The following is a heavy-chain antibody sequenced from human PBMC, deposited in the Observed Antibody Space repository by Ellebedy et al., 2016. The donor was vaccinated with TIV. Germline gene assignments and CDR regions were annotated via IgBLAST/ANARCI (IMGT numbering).Heavy chain of an antibody. CDR2: IYYSGST. V-gene: IGHV4-59*01. Sequence: MPSETLSLTCTVSGGSISSYYWSWIRQPPGKGLEWIGYIYYSGSTNYNPSLKSRVTISVDTSKNQLSLKLSSVTAADTAVYYCARGMRDEEYYYGMDVWGQGTTVTVSS. CDR3: ARGMRDEEYYYGMDV. CDR1: GGSISSYY. J-gene: IGHJ6*02.